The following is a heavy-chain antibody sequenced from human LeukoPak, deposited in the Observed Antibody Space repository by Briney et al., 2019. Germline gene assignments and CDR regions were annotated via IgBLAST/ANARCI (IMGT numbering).Heavy chain of an antibody. V-gene: IGHV3-30*18. CDR3: AKGESITSAWFDS. CDR1: GFSFRSYG. Sequence: GGSLRLSCAASGFSFRSYGMHWVRQAPGKGLEWVAVISSDEINEYYADSVKGRFTISRDNSKNTLYLQINSLRGEDTAVYYCAKGESITSAWFDSWGQGTLVTVSS. D-gene: IGHD5-24*01. CDR2: ISSDEINE. J-gene: IGHJ5*01.